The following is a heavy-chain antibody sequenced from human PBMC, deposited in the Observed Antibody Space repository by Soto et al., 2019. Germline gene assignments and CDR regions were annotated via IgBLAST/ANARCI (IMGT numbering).Heavy chain of an antibody. CDR2: IYTSGST. V-gene: IGHV4-4*07. D-gene: IGHD6-13*01. CDR1: GGSISSYY. Sequence: PSETLSLTCTVSGGSISSYYWSWIRQPAGKGLEWIGRIYTSGSTNYNPSLKSRVTMSADTSKNQFSLKLSSVTAADTAVYYCARVRSSSWYYFDYWGQGTLVTVSS. J-gene: IGHJ4*02. CDR3: ARVRSSSWYYFDY.